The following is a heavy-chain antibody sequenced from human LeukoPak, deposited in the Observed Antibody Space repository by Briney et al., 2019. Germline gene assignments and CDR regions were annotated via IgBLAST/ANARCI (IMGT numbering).Heavy chain of an antibody. D-gene: IGHD3-22*01. J-gene: IGHJ4*02. CDR3: ASARDYDSSGYYG. CDR1: GGSFRGYY. V-gene: IGHV4-34*01. CDR2: INHSGST. Sequence: PSETLSLTCAVYGGSFRGYYWSWIRQPPGKGLEWIGEINHSGSTNYNPSLKSRVTISVDTSKNQFSLKLSSVTAADTAVYYCASARDYDSSGYYGWGQGTLVTVSS.